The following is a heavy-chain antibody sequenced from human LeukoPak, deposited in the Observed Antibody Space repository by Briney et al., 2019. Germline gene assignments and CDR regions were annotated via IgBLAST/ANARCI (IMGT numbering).Heavy chain of an antibody. CDR1: GFTFSSYS. CDR3: ASLALGYCSGGSCYRGAFDI. Sequence: GGSLRLSCAASGFTFSSYSMNWVRQAPGQGLEWVSYISSSSSTIYYADSVKGRFTISRDNAKNSLYLQMNSLRGEDTAVYSCASLALGYCSGGSCYRGAFDIWGQETMVTVSS. D-gene: IGHD2-15*01. V-gene: IGHV3-48*01. J-gene: IGHJ3*02. CDR2: ISSSSSTI.